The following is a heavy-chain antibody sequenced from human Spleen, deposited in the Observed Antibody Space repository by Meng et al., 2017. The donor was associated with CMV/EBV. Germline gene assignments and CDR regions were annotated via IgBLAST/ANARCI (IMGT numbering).Heavy chain of an antibody. Sequence: ASVKVSCKASGYTFTSYDINWVRQATGQGLEWMGWMNPNSGYTAYAQKFQGRVSMTRNTSISTAYMALSSLRSEDMAVYYCARDVAYDYSRSPKRVFDYWGQGTLVTVSS. CDR3: ARDVAYDYSRSPKRVFDY. J-gene: IGHJ4*02. CDR1: GYTFTSYD. V-gene: IGHV1-8*01. CDR2: MNPNSGYT. D-gene: IGHD6-6*01.